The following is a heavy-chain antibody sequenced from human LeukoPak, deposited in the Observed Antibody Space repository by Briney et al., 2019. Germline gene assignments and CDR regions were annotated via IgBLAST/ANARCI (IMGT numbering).Heavy chain of an antibody. V-gene: IGHV1-18*04. J-gene: IGHJ4*02. CDR2: ISAYNGNT. Sequence: GASVKVSCKASGYTFTGYYMHWVRQAPGQGLEWMGWISAYNGNTNYAQKLQGRVTMTTDTSTSTAYMELRSLRSDDTAVYYCARSDIVPGSHGHYWGQGTLVTVSS. D-gene: IGHD5-12*01. CDR1: GYTFTGYY. CDR3: ARSDIVPGSHGHY.